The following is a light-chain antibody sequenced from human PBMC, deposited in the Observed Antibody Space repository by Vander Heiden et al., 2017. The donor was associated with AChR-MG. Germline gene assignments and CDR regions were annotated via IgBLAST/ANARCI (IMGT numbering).Light chain of an antibody. V-gene: IGLV1-40*01. CDR1: SSNLGAGYD. CDR2: ANI. CDR3: QSYDSSLGAVV. Sequence: QSVLTPPPPVSVAPGQTADISCTGTSSNLGAGYDLHVYQQFPGTAPKLLISANIDRPSGVPDRFSGSKSGTSATLAITGLLAEDEADYYCQSYDSSLGAVVFGGGTKLT. J-gene: IGLJ2*01.